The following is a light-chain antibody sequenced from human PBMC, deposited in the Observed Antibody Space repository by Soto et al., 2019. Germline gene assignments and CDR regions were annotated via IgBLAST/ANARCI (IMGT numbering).Light chain of an antibody. CDR2: GAS. Sequence: EIVMTQSPATLSVSPGERATLSCRASQSVSSNLAWYQQKPGQAPRLLIYGASTRATVIPARFDGSGSGTEFTLTISSLQSEDFAVYYCQQYNNWPRTFGQGTKVDI. CDR3: QQYNNWPRT. CDR1: QSVSSN. V-gene: IGKV3-15*01. J-gene: IGKJ1*01.